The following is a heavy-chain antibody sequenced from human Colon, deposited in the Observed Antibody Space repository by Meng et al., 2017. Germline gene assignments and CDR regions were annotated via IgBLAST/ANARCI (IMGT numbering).Heavy chain of an antibody. V-gene: IGHV4-61*08. CDR3: ARDNLLTSGSRFCFDY. J-gene: IGHJ4*02. D-gene: IGHD6-19*01. Sequence: QVQLQESGPGLVRPSETLSLTCTVSGGSVTITGYYWSWIRQSPGKGLEWIGYIYYTGTTNYNPSLKSRVTISVDTSKNQFSLKLSSVTPADTAVYFCARDNLLTSGSRFCFDYWGQGALVTRLL. CDR2: IYYTGTT. CDR1: GGSVTITGYY.